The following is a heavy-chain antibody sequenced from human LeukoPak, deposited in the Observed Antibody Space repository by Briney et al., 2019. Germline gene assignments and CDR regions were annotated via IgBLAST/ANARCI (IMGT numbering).Heavy chain of an antibody. D-gene: IGHD3-22*01. CDR3: ELGDSSGYYRDY. CDR2: IISIFGTA. V-gene: IGHV1-69*13. CDR1: GGTFSSYA. J-gene: IGHJ4*02. Sequence: SVKVSCKASGGTFSSYAISWVRQAPGQGLEWMGGIISIFGTANYAQKFQGRVTITADESTSTAYMELSSLRSEDTAVYYCELGDSSGYYRDYWGQGTLVTVSS.